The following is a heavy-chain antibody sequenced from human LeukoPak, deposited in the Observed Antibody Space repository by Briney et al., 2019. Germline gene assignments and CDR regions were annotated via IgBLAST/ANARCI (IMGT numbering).Heavy chain of an antibody. CDR1: GYTYTSYG. D-gene: IGHD3-9*01. CDR3: ARSDIMTHEAFDH. CDR2: ISAYNGNT. V-gene: IGHV1-18*01. Sequence: SVTASCQASGYTYTSYGISWVRQAPGQGLEWMGWISAYNGNTNYAQKLQGRVTMTTDTSTSTAYIELRSLRSDDTAVYYCARSDIMTHEAFDHWGQGTLVTVSS. J-gene: IGHJ4*02.